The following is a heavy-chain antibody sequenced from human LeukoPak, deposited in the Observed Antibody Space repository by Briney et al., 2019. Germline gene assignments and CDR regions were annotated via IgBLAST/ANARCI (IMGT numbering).Heavy chain of an antibody. CDR1: GFTFSPYW. J-gene: IGHJ4*02. V-gene: IGHV3-74*01. CDR2: ITGDGSST. CDR3: ARASTSGDYDY. D-gene: IGHD4-17*01. Sequence: PVGSLRLSCAASGFTFSPYWMHWVRQAPGKGLVWDPSITGDGSSTRYADAVKGRFTISRDNAKNTLYLQMNGLRAEDTAVYYCARASTSGDYDYRGQGTLVTVSS.